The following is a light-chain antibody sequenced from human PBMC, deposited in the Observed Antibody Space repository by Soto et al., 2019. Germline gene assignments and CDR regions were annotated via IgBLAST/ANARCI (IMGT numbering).Light chain of an antibody. CDR3: QAWDSSTYV. V-gene: IGLV3-1*01. J-gene: IGLJ1*01. CDR2: QDS. Sequence: SYELTQPPSVSVSPGQPASITCSGDKLGDKYACWYQQKPGQSPVLVIYQDSKRPSGIPERCSGSNSGNTATLTISGTQAMDEADYYCQAWDSSTYVFGTGTKVTVL. CDR1: KLGDKY.